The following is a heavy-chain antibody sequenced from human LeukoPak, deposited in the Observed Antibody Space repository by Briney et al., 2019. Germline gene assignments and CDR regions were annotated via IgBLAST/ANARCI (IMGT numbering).Heavy chain of an antibody. CDR1: GFTFSSYT. J-gene: IGHJ4*02. V-gene: IGHV3-53*01. CDR2: IYDSGTT. CDR3: AGRRSSGWYAY. Sequence: PGGSLRLSCAVSGFTFSSYTMSWVRQAPGKGLEWVSVIYDSGTTYYADSVKGRFLIFRDTSKNTVDLQMNSLRVEDTAVYYCAGRRSSGWYAYWGQGTLVTVSS. D-gene: IGHD6-19*01.